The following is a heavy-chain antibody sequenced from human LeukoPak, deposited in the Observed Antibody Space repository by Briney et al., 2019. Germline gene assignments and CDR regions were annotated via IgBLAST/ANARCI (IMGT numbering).Heavy chain of an antibody. Sequence: GGSLRLSCAASGFTFSSYGMSWVRQAPGKGLEWVSAISGSGGSTYYADSVKGRFTISRDNSKNTLYLQMNSLRAEDTAVYYCAKDKVDSLYGDYGSVDYWGQGTLVTVSS. CDR1: GFTFSSYG. V-gene: IGHV3-23*01. D-gene: IGHD4-17*01. J-gene: IGHJ4*02. CDR3: AKDKVDSLYGDYGSVDY. CDR2: ISGSGGST.